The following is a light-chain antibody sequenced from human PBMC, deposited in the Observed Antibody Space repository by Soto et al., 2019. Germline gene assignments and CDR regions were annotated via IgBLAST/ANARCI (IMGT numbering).Light chain of an antibody. Sequence: DIQLTQSPSFLSASVGDRVTITCRASQGISNYLAWYQQKAVKAPNLLINAASTLQSGFPSRFSGSRSGTEFTLTISSLQPEDFATYYCQQLDSYPLTFGQGTRLEIK. CDR2: AAS. CDR1: QGISNY. V-gene: IGKV1-9*01. J-gene: IGKJ5*01. CDR3: QQLDSYPLT.